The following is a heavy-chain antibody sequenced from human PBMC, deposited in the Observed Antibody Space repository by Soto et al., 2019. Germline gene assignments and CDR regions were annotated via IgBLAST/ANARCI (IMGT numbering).Heavy chain of an antibody. V-gene: IGHV3-48*02. CDR1: GFAFSSYT. CDR2: ISGRGTTT. CDR3: ARLGFCSGSSSNYYYYYYGMDV. J-gene: IGHJ6*02. D-gene: IGHD2-15*01. Sequence: EVQLVESGGGLVQPGGSLRLSCSASGFAFSSYTMNWVRQAPGRGLEWVSFISGRGTTTYYADSVKGRFTISRDNAKNSLYLQVNSLRDEDTATYYCARLGFCSGSSSNYYYYYYGMDVWGQGTTVTVSS.